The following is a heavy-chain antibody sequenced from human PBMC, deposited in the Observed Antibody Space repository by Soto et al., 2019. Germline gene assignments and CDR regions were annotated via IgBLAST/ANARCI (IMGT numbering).Heavy chain of an antibody. D-gene: IGHD3-10*01. J-gene: IGHJ5*02. Sequence: SETLSLTCAVSGGSVSGAGYSWSCIRQPPGGGREWIGYIYHSGTTLYNPSLKTRLTMSLDRSNNRFSLILNSRTAADSAVYYCASAQFSSGSGNYYNFMFDPWGQGTQVTVSS. CDR1: GGSVSGAGYS. V-gene: IGHV4-30-2*01. CDR2: IYHSGTT. CDR3: ASAQFSSGSGNYYNFMFDP.